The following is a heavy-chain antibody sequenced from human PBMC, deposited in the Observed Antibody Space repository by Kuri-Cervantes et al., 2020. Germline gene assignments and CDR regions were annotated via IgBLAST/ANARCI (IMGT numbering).Heavy chain of an antibody. J-gene: IGHJ3*02. CDR1: GGTFSNYA. D-gene: IGHD6-13*01. V-gene: IGHV1-69*13. CDR3: ARDGLGAAASLAFDI. Sequence: SVKVSCKASGGTFSNYAISWVRQAPGQGLEWMGGIIPIFGTANYAQKFQGRVTITADESTSTAYMELSRLRSDDTAVYYCARDGLGAAASLAFDIWGQGTMVTVSS. CDR2: IIPIFGTA.